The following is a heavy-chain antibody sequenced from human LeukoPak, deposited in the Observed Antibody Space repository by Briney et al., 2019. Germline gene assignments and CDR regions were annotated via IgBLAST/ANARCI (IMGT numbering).Heavy chain of an antibody. J-gene: IGHJ4*02. CDR3: ARVFYGSGSYYYFDY. Sequence: SETLSLTCTVSGGSISSYYWSWIRQPPGKGLEWTGYIYYSGSTNYNPSLKSRVTISLDTSKNQFSLKLSSVTAADTAVYYCARVFYGSGSYYYFDYWGQGTLVTVSS. V-gene: IGHV4-59*01. CDR1: GGSISSYY. D-gene: IGHD3-10*01. CDR2: IYYSGST.